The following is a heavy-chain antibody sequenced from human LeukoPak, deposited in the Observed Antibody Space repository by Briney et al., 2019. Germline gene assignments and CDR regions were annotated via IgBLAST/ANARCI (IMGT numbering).Heavy chain of an antibody. D-gene: IGHD1-26*01. CDR1: GDSVSSNSAA. Sequence: QTLSLTCAISGDSVSSNSAAWNWIRQSPSRGLEWLGRTYYKSKWYKDYAGSVNSRITINPDTSKNQFSLQLNSVTPEDTAVYYCARGGPWDLPVGKFDYWGQGTLVTVSS. V-gene: IGHV6-1*01. J-gene: IGHJ4*02. CDR2: TYYKSKWYK. CDR3: ARGGPWDLPVGKFDY.